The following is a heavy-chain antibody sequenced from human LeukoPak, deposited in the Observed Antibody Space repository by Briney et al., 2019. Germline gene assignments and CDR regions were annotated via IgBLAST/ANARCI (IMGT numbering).Heavy chain of an antibody. J-gene: IGHJ5*02. V-gene: IGHV4-4*07. D-gene: IGHD3-10*01. Sequence: PSETLSLTCTVSGGSISSYYWSWIRQPAGKGLEWIGRIYTSGSTNYNPSLKSRVTMSVDTSKNQFPLKLSSVTAADTAVYYCARDHYYGSGSFNNWFDPWGQGTLVTVSS. CDR2: IYTSGST. CDR3: ARDHYYGSGSFNNWFDP. CDR1: GGSISSYY.